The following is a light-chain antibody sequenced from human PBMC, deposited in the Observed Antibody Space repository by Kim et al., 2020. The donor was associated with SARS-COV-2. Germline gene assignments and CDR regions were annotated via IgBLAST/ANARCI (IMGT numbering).Light chain of an antibody. CDR3: QQYHILPPT. Sequence: ASVGDTVTITCQASQDINIYLNWYQHKPGSPPRLLIYDISNLQRVVPSRFSGSRSGAVFTFTISSLQPEDFSTYYCQQYHILPPTFGGGTKVDIK. CDR2: DIS. CDR1: QDINIY. V-gene: IGKV1-33*01. J-gene: IGKJ4*01.